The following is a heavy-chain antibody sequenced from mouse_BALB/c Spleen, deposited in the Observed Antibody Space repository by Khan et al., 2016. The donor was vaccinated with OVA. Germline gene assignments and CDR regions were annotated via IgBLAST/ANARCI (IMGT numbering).Heavy chain of an antibody. CDR3: ARTARIKY. CDR1: GYSITSGYG. CDR2: ISYSGSP. Sequence: EVQLKESGPGLVKPSQSLSLTCTVTGYSITSGYGWNWIRQFPGNKLEWMGYISYSGSPTYNPSLKSRISITRDTSKNQFFLQLNSVTTEDTATYYCARTARIKYWGQGTTLTVSS. D-gene: IGHD1-2*01. J-gene: IGHJ2*01. V-gene: IGHV3-2*02.